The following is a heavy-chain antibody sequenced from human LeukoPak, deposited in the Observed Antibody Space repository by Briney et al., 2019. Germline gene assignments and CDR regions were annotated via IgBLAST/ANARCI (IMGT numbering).Heavy chain of an antibody. V-gene: IGHV3-74*01. J-gene: IGHJ4*02. CDR1: GFSFSGHW. CDR2: IGPTGSTT. CDR3: VRHGDTDSCLAN. D-gene: IGHD2-2*01. Sequence: GGSLRLSCAASGFSFSGHWMHWARQLPGKGLVWVSRIGPTGSTTSYADSVKGRFTISRDNAKSSLYLQMNDLRAEDTAVYYCVRHGDTDSCLANWGQGTLVTVSS.